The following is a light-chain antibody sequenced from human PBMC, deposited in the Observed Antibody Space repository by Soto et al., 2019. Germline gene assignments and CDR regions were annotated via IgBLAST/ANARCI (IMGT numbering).Light chain of an antibody. Sequence: DIQMTQSPSTLSASVGDRVTITCRASQTINNKLAWYQKKPGKAPKLLIYYGYTLKSGVPSRLSGSGSGTDCTPTNGSLQTDDFSNCYCHQYGTYLRYTFGQGTKVDI. V-gene: IGKV1-5*01. CDR3: HQYGTYLRYT. J-gene: IGKJ2*01. CDR2: YGY. CDR1: QTINNK.